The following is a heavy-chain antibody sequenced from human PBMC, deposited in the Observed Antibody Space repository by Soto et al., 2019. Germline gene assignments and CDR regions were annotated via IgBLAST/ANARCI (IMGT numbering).Heavy chain of an antibody. CDR2: ISYDGSNK. CDR1: GFTFSSYG. Sequence: GGSLRLSCAASGFTFSSYGMHWVRQAPGKGLEWVAVISYDGSNKYYADSVKGRFTISRDNSKNTLYLQMNSLRAEDTAVYYCAKDYYDSSGYSTPVHFDYWGQGTLVTVSS. D-gene: IGHD3-22*01. V-gene: IGHV3-30*18. CDR3: AKDYYDSSGYSTPVHFDY. J-gene: IGHJ4*02.